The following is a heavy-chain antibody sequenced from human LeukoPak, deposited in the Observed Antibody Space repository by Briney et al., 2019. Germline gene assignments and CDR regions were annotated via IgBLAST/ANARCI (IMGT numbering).Heavy chain of an antibody. Sequence: GASVKVSCKASGYTFTGYYMHWVRQAPGQGLEWMGWINPNSGGTNYAQKFQGRVTMTRDTSISTAYMELSRLRSDDTAVYYCARVGSLGYSSSASDFDYWGQGTLVTVSS. CDR3: ARVGSLGYSSSASDFDY. J-gene: IGHJ4*02. CDR2: INPNSGGT. D-gene: IGHD6-6*01. CDR1: GYTFTGYY. V-gene: IGHV1-2*02.